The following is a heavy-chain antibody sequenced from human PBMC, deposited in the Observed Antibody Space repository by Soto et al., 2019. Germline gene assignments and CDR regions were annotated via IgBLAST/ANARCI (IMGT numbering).Heavy chain of an antibody. CDR2: IRSKASNYAT. D-gene: IGHD6-13*01. J-gene: IGHJ4*02. CDR3: AIEAAGFGH. V-gene: IGHV3-73*01. Sequence: EVQLVESGGGLVQPGGSMRLSCAASGFSFSVSSMHWVRQASGKGLEWLGRIRSKASNYATTYSESVRGRFIISRDDSQDTMFLQMNSLRTEDTAMYYCAIEAAGFGHWGQETLVTVSS. CDR1: GFSFSVSS.